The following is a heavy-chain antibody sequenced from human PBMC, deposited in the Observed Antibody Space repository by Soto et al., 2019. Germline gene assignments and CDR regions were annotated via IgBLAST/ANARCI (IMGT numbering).Heavy chain of an antibody. CDR1: GGSISSSSYY. CDR2: IYYSGST. Sequence: PSETLSLTCTVSGGSISSSSYYWGWIRQPPGKGLEWIGSIYYSGSTYYNPSLKSRVTISVDTSKNQFSLKLSSVTAADTAVYYCARLSVTTENAFDIWGQGPMFTV. D-gene: IGHD4-17*01. CDR3: ARLSVTTENAFDI. V-gene: IGHV4-39*01. J-gene: IGHJ3*02.